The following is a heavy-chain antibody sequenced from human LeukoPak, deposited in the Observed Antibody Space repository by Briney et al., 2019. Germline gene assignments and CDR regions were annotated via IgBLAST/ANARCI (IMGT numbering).Heavy chain of an antibody. D-gene: IGHD6-19*01. CDR3: ARLGSGGLEY. V-gene: IGHV4-38-2*01. CDR2: IYHSGST. CDR1: GYSISSGYY. Sequence: SETLSLTCAVSGYSISSGYYWGWIRQPPGKGLEWIGSIYHSGSTYYNPSLKSRVTISVDMSKNQFSLKPSSVTAADTAVYYCARLGSGGLEYWGQGTLVTVSS. J-gene: IGHJ4*02.